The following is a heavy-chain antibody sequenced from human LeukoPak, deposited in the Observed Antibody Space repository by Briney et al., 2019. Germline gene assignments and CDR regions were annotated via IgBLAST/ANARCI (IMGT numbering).Heavy chain of an antibody. CDR3: AKGASGWSFFDY. Sequence: SGGSLRLSCAASGFTFSRYDISWVRQAPGKGLEWVSAISGSGASTYYADSVKGRFTISRDNSKNMLYLQMNSLRAEDTAIYYCAKGASGWSFFDYWGQGTLVTVSS. CDR1: GFTFSRYD. D-gene: IGHD6-19*01. V-gene: IGHV3-23*01. J-gene: IGHJ4*02. CDR2: ISGSGAST.